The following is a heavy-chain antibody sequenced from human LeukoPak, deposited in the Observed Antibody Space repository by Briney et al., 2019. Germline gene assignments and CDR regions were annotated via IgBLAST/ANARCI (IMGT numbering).Heavy chain of an antibody. CDR3: TRGESNWGTIYFDY. D-gene: IGHD7-27*01. J-gene: IGHJ4*02. V-gene: IGHV1-69*13. CDR1: GGTFSSYA. Sequence: EASVKVSCKASGGTFSSYAISWVRQAPGQGLEWMGGIIPIFGTANYAQKFQGRVTITADESTSTAYMELSSLRSEDTAVYYCTRGESNWGTIYFDYWGQGTLVTVSS. CDR2: IIPIFGTA.